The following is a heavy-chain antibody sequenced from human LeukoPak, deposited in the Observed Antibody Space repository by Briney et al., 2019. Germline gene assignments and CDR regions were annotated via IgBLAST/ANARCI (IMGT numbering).Heavy chain of an antibody. Sequence: MPSETLSLTCTVSGGSISSGSYYWSWIRQPAGQGLEWIGRIYTSGSTNYNPSLKSLVTISLDTSENYFSLKLSSVTAADTAVYYCARVTTGGYYNYWGQGTLVTVSS. CDR1: GGSISSGSYY. CDR3: ARVTTGGYYNY. CDR2: IYTSGST. V-gene: IGHV4-61*02. J-gene: IGHJ4*02. D-gene: IGHD3-22*01.